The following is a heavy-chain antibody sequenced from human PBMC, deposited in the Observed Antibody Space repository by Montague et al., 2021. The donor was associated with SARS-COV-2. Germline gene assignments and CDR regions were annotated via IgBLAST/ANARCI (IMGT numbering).Heavy chain of an antibody. V-gene: IGHV4-61*02. CDR2: ISISEGT. CDR3: ARDIAVAGLFDY. CDR1: GGSISSGSYY. D-gene: IGHD6-19*01. J-gene: IGHJ4*02. Sequence: TLSLTCTVSGGSISSGSYYWSWIRQPAGKGLEWIGRISISEGTNYNPSLKSRVTISVDTSKNQFSLKLSSVTAADTAVYYCARDIAVAGLFDYWGQGTLVTVSS.